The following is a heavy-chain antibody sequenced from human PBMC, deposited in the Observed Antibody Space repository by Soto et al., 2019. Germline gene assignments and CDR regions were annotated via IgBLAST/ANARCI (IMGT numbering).Heavy chain of an antibody. Sequence: PGKGLEWVARIKSKIDGGTMDHAAPVKGRFTISRDDSKNTLYLQMDSLETEDTAVYYCSFFQAEDGIRRVRSVSAFLLNRSSDL. CDR2: IKSKIDGGTM. D-gene: IGHD2-2*02. V-gene: IGHV3-15*01. CDR3: SFFQAEDGIRRVRSVSAFLLNRSSDL. J-gene: IGHJ2*01.